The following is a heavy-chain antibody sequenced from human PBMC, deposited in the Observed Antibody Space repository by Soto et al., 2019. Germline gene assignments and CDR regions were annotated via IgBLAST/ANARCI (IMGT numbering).Heavy chain of an antibody. Sequence: VQLLESGGGLVQPGGSLRLACATSGFSFSTYAMTWVRQAPGKGLEWVSTFNGNGGGTYYADSVKGRFTISRDNSKNTLYLQMDSLRAKDTATYYCAKDNSLHWFDPWGQGTLVTVSS. D-gene: IGHD2-15*01. CDR1: GFSFSTYA. J-gene: IGHJ5*02. CDR3: AKDNSLHWFDP. V-gene: IGHV3-23*01. CDR2: FNGNGGGT.